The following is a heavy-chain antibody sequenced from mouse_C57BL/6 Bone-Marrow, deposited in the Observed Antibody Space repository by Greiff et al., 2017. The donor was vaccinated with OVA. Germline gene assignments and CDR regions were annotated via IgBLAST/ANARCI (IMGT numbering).Heavy chain of an antibody. CDR3: ARGIFSGIFAGRWYFDV. CDR2: INPNNGGT. CDR1: GYTFTDYN. J-gene: IGHJ1*03. V-gene: IGHV1-18*01. D-gene: IGHD4-1*01. Sequence: VQLQQSGPELVKPGASVKIPCKASGYTFTDYNMDWVKQSHGKSLEWIGDINPNNGGTIYNQKFKGKATLTVDKSSSTAYMELRSLTSEDTAVYYCARGIFSGIFAGRWYFDVWGTGTTVTVSS.